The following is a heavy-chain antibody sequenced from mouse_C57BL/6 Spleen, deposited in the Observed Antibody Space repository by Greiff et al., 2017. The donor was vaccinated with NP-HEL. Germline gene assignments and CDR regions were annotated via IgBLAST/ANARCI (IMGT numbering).Heavy chain of an antibody. CDR3: ARGSDCYFDY. J-gene: IGHJ2*01. V-gene: IGHV1-64*01. CDR2: IHPNSGST. CDR1: GYTFTSYW. Sequence: QVQLQQPGAELVKPEASVKLSCKASGYTFTSYWMHWVKQRPGQGLEWIGMIHPNSGSTNYNEKFKSKATLTVDKSSRTAYMQLSSLTSEDSAVYYCARGSDCYFDYWGQGTTLTVSS.